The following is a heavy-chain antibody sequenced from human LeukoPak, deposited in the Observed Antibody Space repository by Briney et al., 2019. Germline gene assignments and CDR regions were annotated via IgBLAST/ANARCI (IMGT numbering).Heavy chain of an antibody. CDR1: GFTVSSNS. D-gene: IGHD1-7*01. CDR2: IYSDNT. Sequence: GGSLRLSCTVSGFTVSSNSMSWVRQAPGKGLEWVSFIYSDNTHYSDSVEGRFTISRDNSKNTLYLQMNSLRAEDTAVYYCARGELRGFDYWGQGTLVTVSS. V-gene: IGHV3-53*01. CDR3: ARGELRGFDY. J-gene: IGHJ4*02.